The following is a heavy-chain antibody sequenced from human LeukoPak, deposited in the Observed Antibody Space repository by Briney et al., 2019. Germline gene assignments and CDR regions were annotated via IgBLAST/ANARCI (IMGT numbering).Heavy chain of an antibody. V-gene: IGHV3-48*03. J-gene: IGHJ4*02. CDR1: GFTFSSYE. Sequence: PGGSLRLSCAASGFTFSSYEMNWVRQAPGKGLEWVSYISSSGSTIYYADSVKGRFTISRDNSKNTLYLQMNSLRAEDTAVYYCAKSYYDFWSGYYQTFDYWGQGTLVTVSS. CDR3: AKSYYDFWSGYYQTFDY. D-gene: IGHD3-3*01. CDR2: ISSSGSTI.